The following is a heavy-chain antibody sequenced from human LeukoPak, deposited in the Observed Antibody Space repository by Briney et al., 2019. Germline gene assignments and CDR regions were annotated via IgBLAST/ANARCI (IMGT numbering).Heavy chain of an antibody. J-gene: IGHJ4*02. CDR3: ARLKIGGVAATYYFDY. CDR2: ISYSGST. CDR1: GGSINSYY. D-gene: IGHD2-15*01. V-gene: IGHV4-59*08. Sequence: SETLSLTCTVSGGSINSYYWSWIRQPPGKGLEWIGYISYSGSTNYNPSLKSRVTISVDTSKDQFSLKLSSVTAADTAVYYWARLKIGGVAATYYFDYWGQGTLVTVSS.